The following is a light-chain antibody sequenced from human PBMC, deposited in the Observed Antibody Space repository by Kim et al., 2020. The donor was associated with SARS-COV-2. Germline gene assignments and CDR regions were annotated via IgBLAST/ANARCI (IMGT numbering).Light chain of an antibody. Sequence: QSVLTQPASVSGSPGQSITISCTGTSSDVGYYNYVSWYQQHPGKAPKLMMYDVTDRPSGVSNRFSGSKSGDTAYLTISGLQAEDEADYYCSSYTRSSTVVFGGGTQLTVL. CDR2: DVT. CDR1: SSDVGYYNY. V-gene: IGLV2-14*03. CDR3: SSYTRSSTVV. J-gene: IGLJ2*01.